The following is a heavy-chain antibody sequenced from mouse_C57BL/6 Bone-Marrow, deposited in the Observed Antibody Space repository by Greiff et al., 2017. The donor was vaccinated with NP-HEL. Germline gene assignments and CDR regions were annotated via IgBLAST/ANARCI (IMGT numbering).Heavy chain of an antibody. CDR2: INPNYGTT. CDR1: GYSFTDYN. D-gene: IGHD1-1*01. J-gene: IGHJ1*03. CDR3: ARSGLLRSHWYFDV. Sequence: VQLKESGPELVKPGASVKISCKASGYSFTDYNMNWVKQSNGKSLEWIGVINPNYGTTSYNQKFKGKATLTVDQSSSTAYMQLNSLTSEDSAVYYCARSGLLRSHWYFDVWGTGTTVTVSS. V-gene: IGHV1-39*01.